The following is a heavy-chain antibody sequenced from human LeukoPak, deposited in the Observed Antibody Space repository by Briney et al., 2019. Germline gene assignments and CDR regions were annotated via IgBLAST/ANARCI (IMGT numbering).Heavy chain of an antibody. CDR1: GGSISSYY. D-gene: IGHD2-8*02. CDR3: ARGLVVDY. V-gene: IGHV4-59*01. J-gene: IGHJ4*02. CDR2: IYYSGST. Sequence: SETLSLTCTVSGGSISSYYWSWIRQPPGKGLEWIGYIYYSGSTNYNPSLKSRVTISVDTSKNQFSLKLSSVTAADTAVFYCARGLVVDYWGQGTLVTVSS.